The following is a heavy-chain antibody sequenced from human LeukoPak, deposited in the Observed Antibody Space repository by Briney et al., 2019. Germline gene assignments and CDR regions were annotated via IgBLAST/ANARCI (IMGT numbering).Heavy chain of an antibody. CDR2: IKQDASEK. J-gene: IGHJ6*03. D-gene: IGHD3-3*01. Sequence: GGSLRLSCAASGFTFSNYWMTWVRQAPGKGLEWVADIKQDASEKLYVNSVRGRFTISRDNAKMSLFLQMNSLRAEDTAVYCCARDNGVVHGVYYMDVWGKGTTVTV. CDR3: ARDNGVVHGVYYMDV. CDR1: GFTFSNYW. V-gene: IGHV3-7*01.